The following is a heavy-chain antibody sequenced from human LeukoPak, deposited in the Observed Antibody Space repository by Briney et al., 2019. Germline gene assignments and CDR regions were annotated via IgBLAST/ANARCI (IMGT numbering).Heavy chain of an antibody. D-gene: IGHD6-25*01. CDR1: GGTFSSYA. CDR3: AGVYSSGNWFDP. V-gene: IGHV1-69*06. CDR2: IIPIFGTA. Sequence: ASVEVSCKASGGTFSSYAISWVRQAPGQGLEWMGGIIPIFGTANYAQKFQGRVTIIADKSTSTAYMELSSLRPEDTAVYYCAGVYSSGNWFDPWGQGTLVTVSS. J-gene: IGHJ5*02.